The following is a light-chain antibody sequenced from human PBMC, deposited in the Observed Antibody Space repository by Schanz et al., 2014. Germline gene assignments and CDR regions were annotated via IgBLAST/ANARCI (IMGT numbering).Light chain of an antibody. Sequence: DIQLTQSPSSVSASVGDRVTITCRASQGSSSWLAWYQQKPGKAPKLLIYAGSTLQTGVPSRFSGSGSGTDFTLTITSLQPEDFATYYCQQYNSYLYTVGQGTKLEIK. CDR2: AGS. CDR3: QQYNSYLYT. V-gene: IGKV1-12*01. CDR1: QGSSSW. J-gene: IGKJ2*01.